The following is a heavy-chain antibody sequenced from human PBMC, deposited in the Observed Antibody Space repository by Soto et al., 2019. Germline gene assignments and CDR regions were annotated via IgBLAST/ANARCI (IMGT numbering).Heavy chain of an antibody. CDR2: IRSSGEST. V-gene: IGHV3-23*01. CDR1: GFPFINYA. CDR3: AKGGRRVLIPMDV. Sequence: QLLESGGGLVQTGGSLRPSCTASGFPFINYAMTWVGRAPGKGLEWVSGIRSSGESTYYADSVKGRLTISRDNSKNMLYLQINSLRAEDTAVYYCAKGGRRVLIPMDVWGQGTTVTVSS. J-gene: IGHJ6*02. D-gene: IGHD2-8*01.